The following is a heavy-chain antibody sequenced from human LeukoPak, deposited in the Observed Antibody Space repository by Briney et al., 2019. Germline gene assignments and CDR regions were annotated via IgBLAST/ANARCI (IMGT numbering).Heavy chain of an antibody. Sequence: ASVKVSCKASGYTFTGYYMHWVRQAPGQGLEWMGWINPNSGGTNYAQKFQGRVTMTRDTPISTAYMELSRLRSDDTAVYYCARDIYDILTGYRFCVLWGQGTLVTVSS. CDR1: GYTFTGYY. CDR3: ARDIYDILTGYRFCVL. V-gene: IGHV1-2*02. D-gene: IGHD3-9*01. CDR2: INPNSGGT. J-gene: IGHJ4*02.